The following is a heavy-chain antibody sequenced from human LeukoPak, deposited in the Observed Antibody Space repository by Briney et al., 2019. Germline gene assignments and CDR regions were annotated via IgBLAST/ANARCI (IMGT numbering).Heavy chain of an antibody. CDR2: ISGNGVST. J-gene: IGHJ4*02. CDR3: ARDREPYGSGSYYHLDY. V-gene: IGHV3-23*01. D-gene: IGHD3-10*01. CDR1: GFTFSSYA. Sequence: PGGSLRLSCAASGFTFSSYAMSWVRQAPGKGLECVSVISGNGVSTYYADSVKGRFTISRDNSKNTLYLQMNSLRAEDTAVYYCARDREPYGSGSYYHLDYWGQGTLVTVSS.